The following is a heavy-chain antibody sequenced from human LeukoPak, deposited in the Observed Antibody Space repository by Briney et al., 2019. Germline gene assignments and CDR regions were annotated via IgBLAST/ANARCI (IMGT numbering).Heavy chain of an antibody. CDR2: IYYSGST. CDR1: GGSISSGGYY. V-gene: IGHV4-31*03. CDR3: ARVENVIYYDSRAGAFDI. J-gene: IGHJ3*02. D-gene: IGHD3-22*01. Sequence: SETLSLTCTVSGGSISSGGYYWSWIRQHPGTGLEWIGYIYYSGSTYYNPSLKSRVTISVDTSKNQFSLKLSSVTAADTAVYYCARVENVIYYDSRAGAFDIWGQGTMVTVSS.